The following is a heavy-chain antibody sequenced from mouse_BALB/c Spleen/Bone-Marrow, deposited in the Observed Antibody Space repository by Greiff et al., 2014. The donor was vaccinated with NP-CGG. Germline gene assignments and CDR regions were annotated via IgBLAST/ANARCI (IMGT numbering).Heavy chain of an antibody. CDR3: ARARHYDF. CDR2: VNPNSGGT. Sequence: SGPELVKPGASVKISCKTSGYTFTDYTLHWEKQSHGKSLEWIGGVNPNSGGTSYNQKFKGRATLNLDKSSTTAYMELRSLTSDDSAVYYCARARHYDFWGQGTTLTVSS. J-gene: IGHJ2*01. V-gene: IGHV1-18*01. CDR1: GYTFTDYT.